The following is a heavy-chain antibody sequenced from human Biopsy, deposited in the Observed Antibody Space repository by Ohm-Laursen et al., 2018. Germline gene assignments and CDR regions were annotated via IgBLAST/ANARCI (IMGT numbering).Heavy chain of an antibody. D-gene: IGHD3-22*01. Sequence: GTLSLTCPVSGDSISSYYWSWIRQPPGKGLEWIGYVYYTGSTDYNPSLQSRVTISVDTSKNHFSLRLRSVTPADTAIYYCARDRGYYSDRTVPGYFNLWGRGTLVTVSS. V-gene: IGHV4-59*01. CDR3: ARDRGYYSDRTVPGYFNL. CDR2: VYYTGST. CDR1: GDSISSYY. J-gene: IGHJ2*01.